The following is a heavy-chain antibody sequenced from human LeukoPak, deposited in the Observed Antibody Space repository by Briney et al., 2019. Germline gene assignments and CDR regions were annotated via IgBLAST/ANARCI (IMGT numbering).Heavy chain of an antibody. CDR1: GYTITSYI. D-gene: IGHD5-24*01. V-gene: IGHV1-46*01. CDR2: INPSGGST. CDR3: AVTLSGMAESLDY. Sequence: ASVTVSCTASGYTITSYIMHWGRQAPGQGLEWMGMINPSGGSTNYAQKFQGRVTTTRDTSTSTVYMELSSLRSEDTAVYYCAVTLSGMAESLDYWGQGTLVTVSS. J-gene: IGHJ4*02.